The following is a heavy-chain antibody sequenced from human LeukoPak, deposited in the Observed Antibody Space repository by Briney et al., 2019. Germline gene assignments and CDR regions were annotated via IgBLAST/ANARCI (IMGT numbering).Heavy chain of an antibody. CDR2: IYYSGST. V-gene: IGHV4-61*01. CDR3: ARGGEQYYYDSSGLYSFDYFDY. Sequence: PSETLSLTCTVSGGSISSSSYYWSWIRQPPGKGLEWIGYIYYSGSTNYNPSLKSRVTISVDTSKNQFSLKLSSVTAADTAVYYCARGGEQYYYDSSGLYSFDYFDYWGQGTLVTVSS. J-gene: IGHJ4*02. D-gene: IGHD3-22*01. CDR1: GGSISSSSYY.